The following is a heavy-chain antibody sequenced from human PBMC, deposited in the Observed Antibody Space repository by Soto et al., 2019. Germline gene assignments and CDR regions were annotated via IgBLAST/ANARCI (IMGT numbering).Heavy chain of an antibody. V-gene: IGHV1-2*04. CDR3: AREDSSWTQGGGEGWFDP. D-gene: IGHD6-13*01. J-gene: IGHJ5*02. Sequence: ASVKVSCKASGYTFTGYYMHWVRQAPGQGLEWMGWINPNSGGTNYAQKFQGWVTMTRDTSISTAYMELSRLRSDDTAVYYCAREDSSWTQGGGEGWFDPWGQGTLVTVSS. CDR1: GYTFTGYY. CDR2: INPNSGGT.